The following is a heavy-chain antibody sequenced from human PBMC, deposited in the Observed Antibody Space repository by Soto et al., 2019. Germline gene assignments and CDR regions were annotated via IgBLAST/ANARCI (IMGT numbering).Heavy chain of an antibody. CDR3: AKSPTSTVPTYYFEY. V-gene: IGHV3-23*01. J-gene: IGHJ4*02. CDR1: VFTFSSYA. CDR2: ISGSGGST. D-gene: IGHD4-4*01. Sequence: XSLRLSCAASVFTFSSYAMSWVRHAPGKGLEWVSAISGSGGSTYYADSVKGRFTISRDNSKNTLYLQMNSLRAEDTAVYYCAKSPTSTVPTYYFEYWGQGTLVIVSS.